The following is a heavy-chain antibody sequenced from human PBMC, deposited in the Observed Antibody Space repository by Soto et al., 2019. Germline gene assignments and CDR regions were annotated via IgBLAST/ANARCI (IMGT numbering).Heavy chain of an antibody. D-gene: IGHD3-10*01. J-gene: IGHJ3*02. CDR3: ARRFGGAFDI. V-gene: IGHV4-59*08. CDR2: IYSSGST. CDR1: GGSISNSY. Sequence: PSETLSLTCTVSGGSISNSYWSWIRQSPGKGLEWIGYIYSSGSTNYNPSLKSRVTISVDTSKNQFSLKLSSLIAADTAVYYCARRFGGAFDIWGQGTMVTVSS.